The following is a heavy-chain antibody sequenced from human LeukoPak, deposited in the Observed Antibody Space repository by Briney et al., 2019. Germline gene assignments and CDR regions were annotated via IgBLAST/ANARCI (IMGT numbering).Heavy chain of an antibody. D-gene: IGHD6-19*01. CDR2: IYYSGST. V-gene: IGHV4-59*01. J-gene: IGHJ5*02. CDR3: ARVGSGWSQGNWFDPWGENWFDP. CDR1: GGSISSYY. Sequence: PSETLSLTCTVSGGSISSYYWSWIRQPPGKGLEWIGYIYYSGSTNYNPSLKSRVTISVDTSKNQFSLKLSSVTAADTAVYYCARVGSGWSQGNWFDPWGENWFDPWDQGTLVTVSS.